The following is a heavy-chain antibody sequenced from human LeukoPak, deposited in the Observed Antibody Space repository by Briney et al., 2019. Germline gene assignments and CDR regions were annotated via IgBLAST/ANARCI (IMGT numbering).Heavy chain of an antibody. CDR1: GYTFTSYA. J-gene: IGHJ5*02. CDR3: ARKATGTTAGWFDP. D-gene: IGHD1-1*01. CDR2: INAGNGNT. Sequence: ASVKVSCKASGYTFTSYAMHWVRQAPGQSLEWMGWINAGNGNTKYSQKFQGGVTITRDTSASTAYMELSSLRSEDTAVYYCARKATGTTAGWFDPWGQGTLVTVSS. V-gene: IGHV1-3*01.